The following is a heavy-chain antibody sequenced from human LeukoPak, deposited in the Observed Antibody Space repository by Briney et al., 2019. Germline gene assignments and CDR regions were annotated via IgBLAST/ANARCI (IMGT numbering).Heavy chain of an antibody. Sequence: ASVKVSCKASVYTFTSYGISWVRQAPGQGLEWMGWISAYNGNTNYAHKLQGRVTMTTDTSTSTAYMELRSLRPDDTAVYYSARVWPDYDFWSGYYTPLDYWGQGTLVTVSS. CDR2: ISAYNGNT. CDR3: ARVWPDYDFWSGYYTPLDY. J-gene: IGHJ4*02. CDR1: VYTFTSYG. V-gene: IGHV1-18*01. D-gene: IGHD3-3*01.